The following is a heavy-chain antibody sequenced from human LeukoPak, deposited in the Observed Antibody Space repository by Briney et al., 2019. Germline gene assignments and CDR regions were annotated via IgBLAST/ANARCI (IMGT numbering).Heavy chain of an antibody. CDR2: ISAYNGNT. J-gene: IGHJ4*02. D-gene: IGHD3-9*01. CDR3: ARSPDILTGENFDY. Sequence: ASVKVSCKASGYTFTSYGISWVRQAPGQGLEWMGWISAYNGNTNYAQKLQGRVTMTRDTSIRTAYMEVSRLRSDDTAVYYCARSPDILTGENFDYWGQGTLVTASS. V-gene: IGHV1-18*01. CDR1: GYTFTSYG.